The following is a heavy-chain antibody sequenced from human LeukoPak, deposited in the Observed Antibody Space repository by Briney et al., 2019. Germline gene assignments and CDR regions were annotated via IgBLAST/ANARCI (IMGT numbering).Heavy chain of an antibody. J-gene: IGHJ1*01. CDR3: ARGYSSRWSHCHH. CDR2: IYTSGST. CDR1: GGSISSYY. D-gene: IGHD6-13*01. V-gene: IGHV4-4*09. Sequence: PSETLSLTCTVSGGSISSYYWSWIRQPPGKGLEWIGYIYTSGSTNYNPSLKSRVTISVDTSKKQFSLKLSSVTAADTAVYYCARGYSSRWSHCHHWAQGTLVTVPS.